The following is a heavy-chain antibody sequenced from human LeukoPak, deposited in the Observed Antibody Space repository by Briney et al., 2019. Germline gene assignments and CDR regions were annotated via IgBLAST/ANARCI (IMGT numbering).Heavy chain of an antibody. CDR3: ASAYCSSTSCPEGGY. CDR2: MSGSGGST. CDR1: GFTFSSYA. Sequence: GGSLRLSCAASGFTFSSYAMSWVRQAPGKGLEWVSGMSGSGGSTYYADSVKGRFTISRDNSKNTLYLQMNSLRAEDTAVYYCASAYCSSTSCPEGGYWGQGTLVTVSS. D-gene: IGHD2-2*01. J-gene: IGHJ4*02. V-gene: IGHV3-23*01.